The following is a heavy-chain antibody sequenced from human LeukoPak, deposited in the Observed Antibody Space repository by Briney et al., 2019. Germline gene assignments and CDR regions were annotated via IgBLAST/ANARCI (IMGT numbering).Heavy chain of an antibody. CDR3: ARDDYVWGSYRIMVY. CDR1: GYTFTGYY. CDR2: INPNSGGT. V-gene: IGHV1-2*02. J-gene: IGHJ4*02. D-gene: IGHD3-16*02. Sequence: GASVKVSCKASGYTFTGYYMHWVRQAPGQGLEWMGWINPNSGGTNYAQKFQGRVTMTRDTSISTAYMELRSLRSDDTAVYYCARDDYVWGSYRIMVYWGQGTLVTVSS.